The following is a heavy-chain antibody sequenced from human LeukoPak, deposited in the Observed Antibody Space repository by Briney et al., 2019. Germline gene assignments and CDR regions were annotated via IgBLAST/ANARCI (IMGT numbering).Heavy chain of an antibody. D-gene: IGHD6-19*01. J-gene: IGHJ1*01. V-gene: IGHV1-18*01. Sequence: ASVKVSCKASGYTFTSYGISWVRQAPGQGLEWMGWISAYNGNTNYAQKLQGRVTMTTDTSTSTAYMELRSLRSDDTAVYYCAVDSSGWSSPLYFQHWGQGTLVTVSS. CDR3: AVDSSGWSSPLYFQH. CDR1: GYTFTSYG. CDR2: ISAYNGNT.